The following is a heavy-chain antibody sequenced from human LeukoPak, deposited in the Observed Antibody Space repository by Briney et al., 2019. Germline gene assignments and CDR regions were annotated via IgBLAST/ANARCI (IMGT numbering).Heavy chain of an antibody. J-gene: IGHJ4*02. CDR2: IYYSGST. CDR3: ARGAVTYYFDY. CDR1: GGSISSYY. D-gene: IGHD4-17*01. V-gene: IGHV4-59*01. Sequence: PSETLSLTCTVSGGSISSYYWSWIRQPPGKGLEWIGYIYYSGSTSYNPSLKSRVTISVDTSKNQFSLKLSSVTAADTAVYYCARGAVTYYFDYWGQGTLVTVSS.